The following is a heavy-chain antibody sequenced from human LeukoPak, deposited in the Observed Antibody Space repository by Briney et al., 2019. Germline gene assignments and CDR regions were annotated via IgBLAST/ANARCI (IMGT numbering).Heavy chain of an antibody. D-gene: IGHD4-17*01. CDR3: ARDYADYVGYFFFDY. CDR2: ISGGCETT. CDR1: GFTFNNYA. J-gene: IGHJ4*02. V-gene: IGHV3-23*01. Sequence: GGSLRLSCAASGFTFNNYAMNWVRQAPGTGLEWVSSISGGCETTYYAESAKGRFTISRDNSQNTLYLQMNSLRAEDAAVYYCARDYADYVGYFFFDYWGQGTLVTVSS.